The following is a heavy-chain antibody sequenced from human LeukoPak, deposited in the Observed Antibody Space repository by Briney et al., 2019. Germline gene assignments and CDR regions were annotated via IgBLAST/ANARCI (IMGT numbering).Heavy chain of an antibody. CDR2: IRSKAYGGTT. V-gene: IGHV3-49*04. CDR1: GFTFGDYA. Sequence: PGGSLRLSCTASGFTFGDYAMSWVRQAPGKGLEWVGFIRSKAYGGTTEYAASVKGRFTISRDDSRSIAYLQMNSLKTEDTAVYYCTRAADFWTCMDVWGKGTTVTVSS. CDR3: TRAADFWTCMDV. D-gene: IGHD3/OR15-3a*01. J-gene: IGHJ6*03.